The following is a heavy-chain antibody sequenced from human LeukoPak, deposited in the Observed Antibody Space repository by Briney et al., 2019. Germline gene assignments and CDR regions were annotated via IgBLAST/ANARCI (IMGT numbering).Heavy chain of an antibody. V-gene: IGHV1-2*02. CDR3: ARDLGVGASFDY. D-gene: IGHD1-26*01. CDR1: GYTLTGYY. CDR2: INPNSGGT. Sequence: ASVKVSCKASGYTLTGYYMHWVRQAPGQGLEWMGWINPNSGGTNYAQKFQGRVTMTRDTSISTAYMELSRLRSDDTAVYYCARDLGVGASFDYWGQGTLVTVSS. J-gene: IGHJ4*02.